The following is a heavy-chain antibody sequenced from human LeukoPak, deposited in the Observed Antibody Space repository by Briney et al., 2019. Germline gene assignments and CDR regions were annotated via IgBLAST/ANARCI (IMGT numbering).Heavy chain of an antibody. Sequence: ASVKVSCKVSGYTLTELSMHWVRQAPGKGLEWMGGFDPEDGETIYAQKFQGRVTMTEDTSTDTAYMELSSLRSEDTAVYYCATGGFSGGYSYSDAWGKGTTVTISS. D-gene: IGHD5-18*01. V-gene: IGHV1-24*01. CDR1: GYTLTELS. CDR3: ATGGFSGGYSYSDA. CDR2: FDPEDGET. J-gene: IGHJ6*04.